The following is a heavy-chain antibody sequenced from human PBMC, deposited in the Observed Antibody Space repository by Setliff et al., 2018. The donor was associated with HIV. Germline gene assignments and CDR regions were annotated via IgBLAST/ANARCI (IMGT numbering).Heavy chain of an antibody. Sequence: SETLSLTCTVSGGSISSHYWSWIRQPPGKGLEWIGYIYSTGSTNYNPSLKSRVTISVDTSKNQFSLQLSSVTAADTAVYYCARVQWDLLYVPDAFDIWGKGIMVTVSS. CDR3: ARVQWDLLYVPDAFDI. CDR1: GGSISSHY. CDR2: IYSTGST. V-gene: IGHV4-59*11. D-gene: IGHD1-26*01. J-gene: IGHJ3*02.